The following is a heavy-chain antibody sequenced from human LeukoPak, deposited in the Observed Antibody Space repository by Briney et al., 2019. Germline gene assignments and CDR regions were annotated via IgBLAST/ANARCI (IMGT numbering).Heavy chain of an antibody. D-gene: IGHD5-18*01. CDR1: GFTFSNYA. CDR3: ARRDADMAGSGFDI. J-gene: IGHJ3*02. V-gene: IGHV3-64*01. CDR2: ITSDGGST. Sequence: GGSLRLSCAASGFTFSNYAMHWGRPAPGKGLECVLAITSDGGSTYCANSVKGRFTISRDNSKNTLYLQMGSLRAEDMAVYYCARRDADMAGSGFDIWGQGTMVTVSS.